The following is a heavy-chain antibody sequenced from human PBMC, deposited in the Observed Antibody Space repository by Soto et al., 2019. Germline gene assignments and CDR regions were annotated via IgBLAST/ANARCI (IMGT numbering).Heavy chain of an antibody. CDR1: GGSFSGYY. CDR3: ARGSKIWFGDIGAFDI. CDR2: INHSGST. J-gene: IGHJ3*02. D-gene: IGHD3-10*01. Sequence: SLTCAVYGGSFSGYYWSWIRQPPGKGLEWIGEINHSGSTNYNPSLKSRVTISVDTSKNRFSLKLSSVTAADTAVYYCARGSKIWFGDIGAFDIWGQGTMVTVS. V-gene: IGHV4-34*01.